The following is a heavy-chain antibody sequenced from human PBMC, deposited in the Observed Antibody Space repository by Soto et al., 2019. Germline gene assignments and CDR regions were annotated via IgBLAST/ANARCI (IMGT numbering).Heavy chain of an antibody. V-gene: IGHV3-64*01. D-gene: IGHD2-15*01. J-gene: IGHJ6*03. CDR3: ARVQWDTVVVTDRGYYMDV. CDR1: GFSFSNYP. CDR2: ISANGGST. Sequence: GSLRLSCAASGFSFSNYPMHWVRQAPGRELEYVSAISANGGSTYYANSVRGRFTISRDNSKNTLYLQMGSLRAEDLAVYYCARVQWDTVVVTDRGYYMDVWGKGTTVTVSS.